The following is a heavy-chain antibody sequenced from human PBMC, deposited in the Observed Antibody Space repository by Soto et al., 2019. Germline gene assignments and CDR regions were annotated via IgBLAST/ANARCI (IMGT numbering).Heavy chain of an antibody. CDR2: INHSGST. Sequence: PSETLSLTCAVYGGSFSGYYWSCIRQPPGKGLEWIGEINHSGSTNYNPSLKSRVTISVDTSKNQFSLKLSSVTAADTAVYYCARTLRGRKSAIFGVVKYYYYYGMDVWGQGTTVTVSS. D-gene: IGHD3-3*01. CDR1: GGSFSGYY. J-gene: IGHJ6*02. V-gene: IGHV4-34*01. CDR3: ARTLRGRKSAIFGVVKYYYYYGMDV.